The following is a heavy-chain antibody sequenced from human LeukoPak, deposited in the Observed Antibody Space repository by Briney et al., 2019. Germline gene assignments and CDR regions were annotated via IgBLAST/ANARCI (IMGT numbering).Heavy chain of an antibody. Sequence: GGSLRLSCAASGFTFSSYGMHWVRQAPGKGLEWVAFIRYNGSNKYYADSVKGRFTISRDNSKNTLYLQMNSLRAEDTAVYYCAKVRNDFWSGYSFDYWGQGTLVTVSS. CDR2: IRYNGSNK. CDR1: GFTFSSYG. J-gene: IGHJ4*02. CDR3: AKVRNDFWSGYSFDY. D-gene: IGHD3-3*01. V-gene: IGHV3-30*02.